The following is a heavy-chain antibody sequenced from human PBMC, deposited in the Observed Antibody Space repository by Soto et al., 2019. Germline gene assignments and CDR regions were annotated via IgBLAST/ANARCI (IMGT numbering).Heavy chain of an antibody. V-gene: IGHV3-23*01. CDR2: ISGSGGST. CDR3: AKDPGLANNHDY. CDR1: GFTFSSYA. J-gene: IGHJ4*02. Sequence: GSLRLSCAASGFTFSSYAMSWVRQAPGKGLEWVSAISGSGGSTYYADSVKGRFTISRDNSKNTLYLQMNSLRAEDTAVYYCAKDPGLANNHDYWGQGTLVTVSS.